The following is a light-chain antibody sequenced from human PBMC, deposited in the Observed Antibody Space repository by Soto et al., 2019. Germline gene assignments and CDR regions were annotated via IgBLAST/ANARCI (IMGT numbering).Light chain of an antibody. J-gene: IGKJ4*01. CDR1: QSISSY. CDR3: QQSYSTLGLT. Sequence: DIQMTQSPSSLSASVGDRFTITCLSSQSISSYLNWYQQKPGKAPKLLIYAASSLQSGVPSRFSGSGSGTDFTLTISSLQPEDFATYYCQQSYSTLGLTFGGGTKVDIK. CDR2: AAS. V-gene: IGKV1-39*01.